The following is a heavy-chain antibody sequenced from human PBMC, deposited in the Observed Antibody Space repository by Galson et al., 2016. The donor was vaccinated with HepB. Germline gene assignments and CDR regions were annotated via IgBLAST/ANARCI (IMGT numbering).Heavy chain of an antibody. D-gene: IGHD4-23*01. J-gene: IGHJ5*02. Sequence: TLSLTCTVSGVSISSGGYYWSWIRLHPGKGLEWIGYIFYSGTTDYNPSLKSRVTISVDTSKNQFSLKLTSVTAADTAVYYCARAGGWFDPWGQGTLVTVSS. CDR1: GVSISSGGYY. V-gene: IGHV4-31*03. CDR3: ARAGGWFDP. CDR2: IFYSGTT.